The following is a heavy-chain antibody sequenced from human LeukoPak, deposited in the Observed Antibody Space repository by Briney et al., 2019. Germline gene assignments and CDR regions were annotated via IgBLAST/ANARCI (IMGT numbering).Heavy chain of an antibody. D-gene: IGHD6-13*01. CDR3: ARGEYGIAAAGNDY. V-gene: IGHV1-18*01. CDR2: IGTSSGST. Sequence: ASVKVSCKASGYTFTNFGISWVRQAPGQGLEWMGWIGTSSGSTNYAQKLQGRVTMTTDTSTSTVYMELRSLRSDDTAVYYCARGEYGIAAAGNDYWGQGTLVTVSS. J-gene: IGHJ4*02. CDR1: GYTFTNFG.